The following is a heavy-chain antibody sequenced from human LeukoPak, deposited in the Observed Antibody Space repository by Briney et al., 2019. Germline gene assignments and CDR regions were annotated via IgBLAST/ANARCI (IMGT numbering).Heavy chain of an antibody. CDR1: GGSFSGYY. J-gene: IGHJ4*02. Sequence: PSETLSLTCAVYGGSFSGYYWSWIRQPPGKGLEWIGEINHSGSTNYNPSLKSRVTISVDTSKNQFSLKLSSVTAADTAVYYCASRRDYYDSSGFDYWGQGTLVTVSS. CDR2: INHSGST. V-gene: IGHV4-34*01. D-gene: IGHD3-22*01. CDR3: ASRRDYYDSSGFDY.